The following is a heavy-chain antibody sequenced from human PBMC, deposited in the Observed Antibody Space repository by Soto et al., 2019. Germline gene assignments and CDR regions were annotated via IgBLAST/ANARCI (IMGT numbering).Heavy chain of an antibody. CDR1: GGSISSYY. D-gene: IGHD1-1*01. CDR2: IYTSGSP. Sequence: SETLSLTCPVSGGSISSYYWIWIRQPAGKGLEWIGRIYTSGSPNYNPSLKSRVTMAVDTTNNQFSVQLSSVTAADTAVYYCARSAFSNWNDEQNFDYWGQGTLVTVSS. V-gene: IGHV4-4*07. J-gene: IGHJ4*02. CDR3: ARSAFSNWNDEQNFDY.